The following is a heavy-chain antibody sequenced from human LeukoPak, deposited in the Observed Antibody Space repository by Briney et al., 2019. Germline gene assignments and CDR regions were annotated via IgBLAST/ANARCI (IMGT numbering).Heavy chain of an antibody. CDR2: INPSGGST. J-gene: IGHJ4*02. V-gene: IGHV1-46*01. D-gene: IGHD6-19*01. Sequence: ASVKVSCKASGYTFTSYYMHWVRQAPGQGLEWMGIINPSGGSTCYAQKFQGRVTMTRDMSTSTVYMELSSLRSEDTAVYYCARPGVAGTGSFDYWGQGTLVTVSS. CDR1: GYTFTSYY. CDR3: ARPGVAGTGSFDY.